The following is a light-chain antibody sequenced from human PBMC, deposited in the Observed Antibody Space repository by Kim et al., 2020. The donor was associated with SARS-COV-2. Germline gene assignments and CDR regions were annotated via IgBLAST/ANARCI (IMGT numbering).Light chain of an antibody. J-gene: IGLJ3*02. V-gene: IGLV3-21*04. CDR2: YDT. Sequence: APGETARITCGGNIGTKRVHWYQQKPGQAPVLVIHYDTARPSGIPERFSGSNSGNTATLTISGVEAGDEADYHCQVWDSSSDHPGVFGGGTQLTVL. CDR3: QVWDSSSDHPGV. CDR1: IGTKR.